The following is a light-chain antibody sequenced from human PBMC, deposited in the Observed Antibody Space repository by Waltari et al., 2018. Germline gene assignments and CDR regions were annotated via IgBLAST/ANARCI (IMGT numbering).Light chain of an antibody. J-gene: IGLJ3*02. CDR3: ATWDTSLGDLWV. CDR2: NNN. Sequence: QSVLTQPPSVSAAPGQTVTISCSGSSSNIGSNYVSWYQHLPRTAPKVLIYNNNERPSGIPDRFSGSTSGTSATLVITGLQTGDEADYYCATWDTSLGDLWVFGGGTRLIVL. V-gene: IGLV1-51*01. CDR1: SSNIGSNY.